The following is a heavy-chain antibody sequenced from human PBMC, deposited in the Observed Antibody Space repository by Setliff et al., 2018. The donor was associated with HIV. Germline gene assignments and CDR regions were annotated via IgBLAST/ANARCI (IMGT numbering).Heavy chain of an antibody. V-gene: IGHV3-33*04. J-gene: IGHJ4*02. CDR1: GLNLTRCD. CDR3: ATSPLPGSSDYIWGSDYFDY. Sequence: PGGSLRLSCAASGLNLTRCDMHWVRQAPGKGLDWLAVLWFDGKNRKYAASVKGRFTISRDNSKNTLYLQLDSLTAEDTAVYYCATSPLPGSSDYIWGSDYFDYWGQGALVTVSS. D-gene: IGHD3-16*01. CDR2: LWFDGKNR.